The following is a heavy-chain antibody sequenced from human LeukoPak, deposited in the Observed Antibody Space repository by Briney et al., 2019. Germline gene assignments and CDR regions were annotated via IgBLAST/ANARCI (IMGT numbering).Heavy chain of an antibody. J-gene: IGHJ4*02. CDR3: ARDGGYSSGSSDY. Sequence: GAPVKVSCKASGYTFSNYGISWVRQAPGQGLEWMGWISANNGYTKYAQKFQGRVTMTTDTSTTTAYMEVKSLRSDDTAVFCCARDGGYSSGSSDYWGQGTLVTVSS. V-gene: IGHV1-18*01. D-gene: IGHD6-19*01. CDR1: GYTFSNYG. CDR2: ISANNGYT.